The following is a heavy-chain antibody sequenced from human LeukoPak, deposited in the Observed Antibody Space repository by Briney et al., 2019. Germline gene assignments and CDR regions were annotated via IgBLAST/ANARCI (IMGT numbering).Heavy chain of an antibody. D-gene: IGHD3-3*01. J-gene: IGHJ2*01. CDR1: GFIFSNYG. Sequence: GGSLRLSCAASGFIFSNYGMSGVRQAPGKGLVWVSSISGSGVPTYYADSVKGRFTVSRDNSKSTLYLQMSSLRAEDTAVYYCAKDRVEAGALGSFDLWGRGTLVTASS. V-gene: IGHV3-23*01. CDR2: ISGSGVPT. CDR3: AKDRVEAGALGSFDL.